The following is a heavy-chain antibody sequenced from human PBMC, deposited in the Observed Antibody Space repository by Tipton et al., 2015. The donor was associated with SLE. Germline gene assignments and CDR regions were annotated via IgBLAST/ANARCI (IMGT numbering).Heavy chain of an antibody. CDR3: ARVRGSGMGWFDP. V-gene: IGHV4-39*07. D-gene: IGHD1-26*01. CDR2: INHSGST. CDR1: GGSISSSSYY. Sequence: TLSLTCTVSGGSISSSSYYWGWIRQPPGKGLEWIGEINHSGSTNYNPSLKSRVTISVDTSKNQFSLKLSSVTAADTAVYYCARVRGSGMGWFDPWGQGTLVTVSS. J-gene: IGHJ5*02.